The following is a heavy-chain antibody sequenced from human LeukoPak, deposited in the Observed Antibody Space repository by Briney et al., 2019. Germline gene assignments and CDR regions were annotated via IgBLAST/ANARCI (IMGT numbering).Heavy chain of an antibody. D-gene: IGHD6-13*01. V-gene: IGHV1-2*02. CDR1: GYTFTDYY. CDR2: INPNSGGT. J-gene: IGHJ4*02. CDR3: ARGGSSSWYRLDY. Sequence: ASVKVSCKASGYTFTDYYMHWVRQAPGQGLEWMGWINPNSGGTNYAQKFQGRVTMTRDTSISTAYMELSRLRSDDTAVYYCARGGSSSWYRLDYWGQGTLVTVSS.